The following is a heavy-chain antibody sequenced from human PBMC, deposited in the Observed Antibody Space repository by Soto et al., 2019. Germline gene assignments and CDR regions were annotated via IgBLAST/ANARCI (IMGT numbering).Heavy chain of an antibody. CDR1: GFPFGDFG. CDR2: ISYDGSNK. Sequence: LSCAASGFPFGDFGMHWLRQAPGKGLEWVAVISYDGSNKYYADSVKGRFTISRDNSKNTLYLQMNSLRSEDTAVYYCAKDSRSLQRDYYSLDVCRPGTTVHDSS. CDR3: AKDSRSLQRDYYSLDV. J-gene: IGHJ6*03. V-gene: IGHV3-30*18.